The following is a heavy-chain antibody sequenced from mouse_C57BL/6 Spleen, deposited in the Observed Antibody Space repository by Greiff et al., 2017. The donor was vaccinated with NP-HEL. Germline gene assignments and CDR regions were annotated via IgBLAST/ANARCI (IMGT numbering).Heavy chain of an antibody. V-gene: IGHV2-6-1*01. Sequence: VQLQQSGPGLVAPSQSLSITCTVSGFSLTSYGVHWVRQPPGKGLEWLVVIWSDGSTTYNSALKSRLSISKDNSKSQVFLKMNSLQTDDTAMYYCARHGYGNHRYAMDYWGQGTSVTVSS. CDR3: ARHGYGNHRYAMDY. CDR2: IWSDGST. J-gene: IGHJ4*01. CDR1: GFSLTSYG. D-gene: IGHD2-1*01.